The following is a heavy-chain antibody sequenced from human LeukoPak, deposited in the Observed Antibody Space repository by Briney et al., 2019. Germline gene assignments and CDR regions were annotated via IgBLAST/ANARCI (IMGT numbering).Heavy chain of an antibody. Sequence: GGSLRLSCAASGFTFSSYWMHWVRQVPGRGLVWVSHIDSDGSGTTYADSVKGRFTISRDNARNTLYLQMNSLRDEDTAVYYCARDSPRTGPWGQGTLVTVSS. V-gene: IGHV3-74*01. CDR1: GFTFSSYW. CDR3: ARDSPRTGP. CDR2: IDSDGSGT. D-gene: IGHD1-1*01. J-gene: IGHJ5*02.